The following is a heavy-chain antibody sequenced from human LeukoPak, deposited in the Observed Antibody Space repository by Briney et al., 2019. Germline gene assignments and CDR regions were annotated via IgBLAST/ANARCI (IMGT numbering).Heavy chain of an antibody. J-gene: IGHJ4*02. Sequence: ASVKVSCKVSGYTLTELSMHWVRQAPGKGLEWMGGFDPEDGETIYAQKFQGRVTMAEDTSTDTAYMELSSLRSEDTAVYYCATARPGYSSGWYLDYWGQGTLVTVSS. V-gene: IGHV1-24*01. CDR1: GYTLTELS. CDR3: ATARPGYSSGWYLDY. CDR2: FDPEDGET. D-gene: IGHD6-19*01.